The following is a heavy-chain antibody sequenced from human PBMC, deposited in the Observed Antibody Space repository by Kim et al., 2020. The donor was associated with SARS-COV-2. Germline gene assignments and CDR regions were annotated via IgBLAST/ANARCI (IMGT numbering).Heavy chain of an antibody. D-gene: IGHD6-13*01. CDR2: ISSSSSYT. V-gene: IGHV3-11*06. CDR1: GFTFSDYY. J-gene: IGHJ4*02. CDR3: ARDPSSSWYGDDY. Sequence: GGSLRLSCAASGFTFSDYYMSWIRQAPGKGLEWVSYISSSSSYTNYADSVKGRFTISRDNAKNSLYLQMNSLRAEATAVYYCARDPSSSWYGDDYWGQGTLVTVSS.